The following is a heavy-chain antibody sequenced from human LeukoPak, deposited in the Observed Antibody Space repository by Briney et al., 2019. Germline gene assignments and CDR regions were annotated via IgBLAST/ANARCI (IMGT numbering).Heavy chain of an antibody. J-gene: IGHJ4*02. CDR1: GGSFSVYY. V-gene: IGHV4-34*01. CDR2: INHSGST. CDR3: ARAAPWYYYDRSGYLDY. D-gene: IGHD3-22*01. Sequence: SETLSLTCAVYGGSFSVYYWSWIRQPPGKGLEWIGEINHSGSTNYNPSLKSRVTISVDTSKNQFSLKLSSVTAADTAVYYCARAAPWYYYDRSGYLDYWGQGTLVTVSS.